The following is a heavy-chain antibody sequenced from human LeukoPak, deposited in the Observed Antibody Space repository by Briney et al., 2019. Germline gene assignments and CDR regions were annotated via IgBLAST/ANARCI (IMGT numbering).Heavy chain of an antibody. J-gene: IGHJ5*02. CDR3: ARDFDYRGFDP. V-gene: IGHV4-59*01. D-gene: IGHD3-9*01. Sequence: PSETLSLTCTVYGVSISSYYWSWIRQPPGKGLEWIGYIYYSGSTNYNPSLKSRVTISVDTSKNQFSLKLSSVTAADTAVYYCARDFDYRGFDPWGQGTLVTVSS. CDR2: IYYSGST. CDR1: GVSISSYY.